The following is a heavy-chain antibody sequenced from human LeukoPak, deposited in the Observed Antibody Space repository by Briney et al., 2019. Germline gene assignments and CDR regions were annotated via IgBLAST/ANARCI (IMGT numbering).Heavy chain of an antibody. J-gene: IGHJ6*02. Sequence: TGGSLRLPCAASGFTFNTYAMSWVRQAPGKGLEWVSAISGSGDSTYYADSVKGRFTISRDSSKNTLYLQMNSLRAEDTAVYYCAKVSGGGLYYDGMDVWGQGTTVTVSS. D-gene: IGHD1-14*01. CDR3: AKVSGGGLYYDGMDV. CDR1: GFTFNTYA. V-gene: IGHV3-23*01. CDR2: ISGSGDST.